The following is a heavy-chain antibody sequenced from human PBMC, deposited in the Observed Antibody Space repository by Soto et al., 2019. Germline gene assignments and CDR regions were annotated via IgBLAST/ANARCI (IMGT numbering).Heavy chain of an antibody. V-gene: IGHV1-58*01. CDR1: GFTFTSSA. D-gene: IGHD6-13*01. Sequence: SVKVSCKASGFTFTSSAVQWVRQARGQRLEWTGWIVVGSGNTNYAQKFQERVTITRDMSTSTAYMELSSLRSEDTAVYYCAAPGGITAAGYYGMDVWGQGTTVTVSS. CDR3: AAPGGITAAGYYGMDV. J-gene: IGHJ6*02. CDR2: IVVGSGNT.